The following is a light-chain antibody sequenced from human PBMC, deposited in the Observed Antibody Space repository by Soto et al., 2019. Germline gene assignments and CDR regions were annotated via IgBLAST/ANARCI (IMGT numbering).Light chain of an antibody. CDR3: RQYDTYWT. CDR2: DVS. V-gene: IGKV1-5*01. J-gene: IGKJ1*01. CDR1: QSMINY. Sequence: DIQMTQSPSTLSASIGDRVTITCRASQSMINYLAWYQQKPGKAPKLLIYDVSTLETGVPSRFSGSGFGTEFTLTISSLQPDDSATYYCRQYDTYWTFGLGSKV.